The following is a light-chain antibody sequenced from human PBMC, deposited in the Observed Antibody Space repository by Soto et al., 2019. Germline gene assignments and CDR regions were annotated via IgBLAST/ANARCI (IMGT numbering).Light chain of an antibody. J-gene: IGLJ2*01. Sequence: QSALTQPASVSGSPGQSITISCTGTSSDIGGYNFVSWYQHHPGKAPKLMIYEVNNRPSGVSSRLSGSKSGNTASLTISGLQTEDEADYYCSSFTTSSTLVVFGGGTKVTVL. V-gene: IGLV2-14*01. CDR1: SSDIGGYNF. CDR2: EVN. CDR3: SSFTTSSTLVV.